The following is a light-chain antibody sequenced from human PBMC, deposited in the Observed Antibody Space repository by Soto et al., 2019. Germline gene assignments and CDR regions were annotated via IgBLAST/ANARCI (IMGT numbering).Light chain of an antibody. CDR2: DVT. Sequence: QSGLTQPRSVSGSPGQSVTISCSGTSSDVGGYNYVSCYQQRPGKAPKLMIYDVTKWPSGVPDRFSGSKSGNTASLTISGLQAEDEADYYCCSYAGRYTYVFGTGTKVTVL. V-gene: IGLV2-11*01. J-gene: IGLJ1*01. CDR1: SSDVGGYNY. CDR3: CSYAGRYTYV.